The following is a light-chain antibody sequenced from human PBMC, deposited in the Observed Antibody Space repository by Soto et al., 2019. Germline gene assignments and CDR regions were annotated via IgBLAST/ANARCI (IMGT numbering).Light chain of an antibody. CDR3: AAWYGSLNGWV. Sequence: VLTQAPSASGTPGQRVTISCSGSSSNIGSNTVSWYQQVPGTAPKLLIYSNDQRPSGVPDRFSGSKSGTSASLAIGGLQSEDEADYYCAAWYGSLNGWVFGGGTKVTVL. CDR2: SND. CDR1: SSNIGSNT. V-gene: IGLV1-44*01. J-gene: IGLJ2*01.